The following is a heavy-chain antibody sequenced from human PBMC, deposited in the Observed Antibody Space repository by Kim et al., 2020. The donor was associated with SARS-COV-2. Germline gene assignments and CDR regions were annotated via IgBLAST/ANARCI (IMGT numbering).Heavy chain of an antibody. V-gene: IGHV3-23*01. Sequence: TNYADSVKGRFTISRDNSKNTLYLQVNRLRAGDTAVYYCAKGIRYGSGFDYWGQGTLVTVSS. D-gene: IGHD6-19*01. CDR2: T. CDR3: AKGIRYGSGFDY. J-gene: IGHJ4*03.